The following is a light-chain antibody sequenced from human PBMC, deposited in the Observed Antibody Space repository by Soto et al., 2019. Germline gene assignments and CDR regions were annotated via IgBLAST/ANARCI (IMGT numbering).Light chain of an antibody. CDR3: QQYNNWPLLT. V-gene: IGKV3-15*01. Sequence: EIIVTQSPATLSVSPGERATLSCRARQSVNNNLAWYQQKPGQAPRLLIYGASTRATGIPARFGGSGYGTEFTLTISSLQSEDFAIYYCQQYNNWPLLTFGGGTKVEIK. CDR1: QSVNNN. J-gene: IGKJ4*01. CDR2: GAS.